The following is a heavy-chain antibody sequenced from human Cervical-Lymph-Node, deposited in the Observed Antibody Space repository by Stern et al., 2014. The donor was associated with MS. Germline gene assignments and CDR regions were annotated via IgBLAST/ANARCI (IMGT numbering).Heavy chain of an antibody. D-gene: IGHD3-10*01. CDR1: GFNFGDHA. Sequence: VQLVESGGGMVQPGGSLRLSCVASGFNFGDHALHWVRQAPGKGPEWVSGISWTGAYIGYADSVKGRSTISRDNAKNSLYLQMSSLRPEDTALYYCVKGDYHGAGAYCDYWGQGTLVTIS. CDR2: ISWTGAYI. V-gene: IGHV3-9*01. CDR3: VKGDYHGAGAYCDY. J-gene: IGHJ4*02.